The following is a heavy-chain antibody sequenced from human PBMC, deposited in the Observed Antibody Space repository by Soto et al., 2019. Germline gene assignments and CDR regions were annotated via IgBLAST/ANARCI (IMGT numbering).Heavy chain of an antibody. CDR3: ARLSGDHSAFFSYGMDA. V-gene: IGHV3-23*01. CDR2: ISGSGGST. J-gene: IGHJ6*02. CDR1: GFTFSSYA. Sequence: GGSLRLSCAASGFTFSSYAMSWVRQAPGKGLEWVSAISGSGGSTYYADSVKGRFTISRDNSKNTLYLQMNSLRAEDTAVYYCARLSGDHSAFFSYGMDAWGQGTTVTVS. D-gene: IGHD2-21*01.